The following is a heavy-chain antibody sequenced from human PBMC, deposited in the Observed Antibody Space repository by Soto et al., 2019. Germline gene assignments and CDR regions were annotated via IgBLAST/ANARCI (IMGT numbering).Heavy chain of an antibody. CDR2: IDTSGTT. V-gene: IGHV4-4*07. Sequence: LSLTCTVSGGSISSYYVSWIRQSAGKGLEWIGRIDTSGTTNYNPSLKSRVTMSVDASKNHFSLNLSSVTAADTAVYYCARGPRGYVYYHGMDVWGQGTTVTVS. J-gene: IGHJ6*02. D-gene: IGHD3-10*01. CDR3: ARGPRGYVYYHGMDV. CDR1: GGSISSYY.